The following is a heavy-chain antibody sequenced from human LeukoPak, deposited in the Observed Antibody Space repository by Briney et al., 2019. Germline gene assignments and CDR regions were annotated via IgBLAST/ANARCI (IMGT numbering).Heavy chain of an antibody. J-gene: IGHJ4*02. D-gene: IGHD3-22*01. V-gene: IGHV3-30*18. Sequence: GGSLRLSCEASGFTFRSYGMHRVRQAPGQRLESVAVIAYDESNKYYADSVKGRFTISRDNSKNTLYLQMNSLRAEDTAVYYCAKDMDYYDSSGYYRLPNIAYWGQGALVSVSS. CDR2: IAYDESNK. CDR3: AKDMDYYDSSGYYRLPNIAY. CDR1: GFTFRSYG.